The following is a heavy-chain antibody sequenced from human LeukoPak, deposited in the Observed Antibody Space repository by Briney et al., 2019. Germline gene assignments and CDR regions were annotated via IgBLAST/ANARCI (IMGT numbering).Heavy chain of an antibody. J-gene: IGHJ3*02. CDR2: FYTSGST. CDR3: AREQFQYSSSSGSAFDI. CDR1: GGSISSGSYY. D-gene: IGHD6-6*01. Sequence: SQTLSLTCTVSGGSISSGSYYWSWIRQPAGKGLEWIGRFYTSGSTNYNPSLKSRVTISVDTSKNQFSLKLSSVTAADTAVYYCAREQFQYSSSSGSAFDIWGQGTMVTVSS. V-gene: IGHV4-61*02.